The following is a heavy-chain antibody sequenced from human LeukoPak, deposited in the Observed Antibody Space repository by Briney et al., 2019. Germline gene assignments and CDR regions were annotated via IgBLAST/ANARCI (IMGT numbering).Heavy chain of an antibody. D-gene: IGHD3-10*01. V-gene: IGHV4-59*01. Sequence: PSETLSLTCTVSGGSINNYFWSWFRQPPGKGLDWIGYISYSGSTNYNPSLKSGVSISVDTSKNHFSLRLSSVTAADTAFYCCARDNYRRVTNFDPWGQKTLVSVST. CDR2: ISYSGST. CDR3: ARDNYRRVTNFDP. CDR1: GGSINNYF. J-gene: IGHJ5*02.